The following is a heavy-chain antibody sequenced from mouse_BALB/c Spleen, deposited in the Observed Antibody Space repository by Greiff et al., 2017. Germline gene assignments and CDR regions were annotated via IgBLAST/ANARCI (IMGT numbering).Heavy chain of an antibody. CDR2: IYPGDGDT. J-gene: IGHJ4*01. CDR3: ARELGTVGYAMDD. D-gene: IGHD1-1*01. CDR1: GYAFSSYW. V-gene: IGHV1-80*01. Sequence: QVQLQQSGAELVRPGSSVKISCKASGYAFSSYWMNWVKQRPGQGLEWIGQIYPGDGDTNYNGKFKGKATMTADKSSSTAYMQLSSLTSEDSAVYCCARELGTVGYAMDDWGQGTSVTVSS.